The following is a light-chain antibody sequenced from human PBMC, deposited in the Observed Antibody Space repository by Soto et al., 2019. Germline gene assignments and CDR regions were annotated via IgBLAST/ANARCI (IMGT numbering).Light chain of an antibody. V-gene: IGLV1-47*01. CDR2: RNN. Sequence: QPVLTQPPSASGTPGQRVTISCSGSRSNIGSNYVYWYQQVPGTAPKLLIYRNNQRPSGVPDRFSGSKSGTSASLAISGLRSEDEADYYCATSDDSLSDVVFGGGTKLTVL. J-gene: IGLJ2*01. CDR1: RSNIGSNY. CDR3: ATSDDSLSDVV.